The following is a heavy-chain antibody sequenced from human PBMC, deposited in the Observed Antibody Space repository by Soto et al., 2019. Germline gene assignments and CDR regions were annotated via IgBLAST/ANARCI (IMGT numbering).Heavy chain of an antibody. CDR2: ISSSSSYT. J-gene: IGHJ3*02. Sequence: GGSLRLSCAASGFTFSDYYMSWIRQAPGKGLEWVSYISSSSSYTNYADSVKGRFTISRDNAKNSLYLQMNSLRAEDTAMYYCARGPPTQLWESLFAFDIWGQGTMVTVSS. CDR1: GFTFSDYY. D-gene: IGHD5-18*01. V-gene: IGHV3-11*05. CDR3: ARGPPTQLWESLFAFDI.